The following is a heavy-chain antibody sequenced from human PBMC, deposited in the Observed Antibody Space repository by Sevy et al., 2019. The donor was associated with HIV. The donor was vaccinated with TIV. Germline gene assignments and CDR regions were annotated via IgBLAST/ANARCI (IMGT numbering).Heavy chain of an antibody. D-gene: IGHD3-10*01. CDR3: ASYYYGSGPSWFDP. Sequence: SETLSLTCTVSGGSISSGDYYWSWIRQPPGKGLEWIGYIYYSGSTYYNPSLKSRVTISVDTSKNQFSLKLSSVTAADTAVYYCASYYYGSGPSWFDPWGQGTLSPSPQ. CDR1: GGSISSGDYY. V-gene: IGHV4-30-4*01. CDR2: IYYSGST. J-gene: IGHJ5*02.